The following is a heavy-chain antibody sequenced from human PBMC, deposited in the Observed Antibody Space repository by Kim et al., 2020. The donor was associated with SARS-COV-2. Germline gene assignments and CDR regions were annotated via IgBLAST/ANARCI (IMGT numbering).Heavy chain of an antibody. Sequence: GGSLRLSCTVSGFTFTDYGMTWVRQAPGQGLEWVSTISGSGVSTYYADSVKGRFAISRDNSKDTVYLHMSNLRAADTSTYYCGKCIFSDYVMDVWGQGTTVAVSS. CDR3: GKCIFSDYVMDV. D-gene: IGHD2-8*01. CDR1: GFTFTDYG. J-gene: IGHJ6*02. CDR2: ISGSGVST. V-gene: IGHV3-23*01.